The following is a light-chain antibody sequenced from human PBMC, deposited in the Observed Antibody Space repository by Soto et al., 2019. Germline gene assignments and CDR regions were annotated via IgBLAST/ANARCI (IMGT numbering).Light chain of an antibody. CDR1: GSNIGSNY. CDR3: AAWDDSLSGYV. V-gene: IGLV1-47*01. CDR2: RNN. Sequence: QPVMTNPPSAPGTPRQSVTISCSGSGSNIGSNYVYWYQQLPGTAPKLLIYRNNQRPSGVPDRFSGSKSGTSASLAISGLRSEDEADYYCAAWDDSLSGYVFGTGTKVTVL. J-gene: IGLJ1*01.